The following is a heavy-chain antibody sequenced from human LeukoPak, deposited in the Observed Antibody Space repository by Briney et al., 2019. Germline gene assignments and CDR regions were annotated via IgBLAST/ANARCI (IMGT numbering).Heavy chain of an antibody. J-gene: IGHJ4*02. CDR2: IYYSGST. D-gene: IGHD3-9*01. CDR1: GGSMNNYY. V-gene: IGHV4-59*01. CDR3: ARDLTSFDY. Sequence: SETLSLTCTVSGGSMNNYYWSWIRQPPGKGLEWIGYIYYSGSTNYNPSLKSRVTISVDTSKNQLSLKLTSVTAADTAVYYCARDLTSFDYWGQGTLVTVSS.